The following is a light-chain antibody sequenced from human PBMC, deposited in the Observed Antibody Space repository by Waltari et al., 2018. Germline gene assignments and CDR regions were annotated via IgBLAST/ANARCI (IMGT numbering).Light chain of an antibody. Sequence: QPVVTQPPSASGTPGQRVTISCSGSSSNIESNPVNWYQQLPGRAPRLLIYSNSPRPSGVPDLFSASTSGKSASLAISGLQSDDEGNYYCASWDYSLNGVVYGGGTKLTVL. CDR3: ASWDYSLNGVV. V-gene: IGLV1-44*01. CDR2: SNS. CDR1: SSNIESNP. J-gene: IGLJ2*01.